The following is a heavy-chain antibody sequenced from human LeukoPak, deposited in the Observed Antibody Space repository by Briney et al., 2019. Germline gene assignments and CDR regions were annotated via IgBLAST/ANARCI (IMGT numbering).Heavy chain of an antibody. D-gene: IGHD6-13*01. V-gene: IGHV4-34*01. CDR1: GGSFSGYY. CDR2: ISHSGST. CDR3: ASGRSSSWSLYYYYGMDV. Sequence: SETLSLTCAVYGGSFSGYYWSWIRQPPGKGLEWIGEISHSGSTNYNPSLKSRVTISVDTSKNQFSLKLSSVTAADTAVYYCASGRSSSWSLYYYYGMDVWGQRTTVTVSS. J-gene: IGHJ6*02.